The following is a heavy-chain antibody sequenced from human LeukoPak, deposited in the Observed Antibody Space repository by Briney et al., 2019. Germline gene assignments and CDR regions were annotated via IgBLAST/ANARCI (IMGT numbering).Heavy chain of an antibody. CDR2: ISACNGDT. D-gene: IGHD6-19*01. V-gene: IGHV1-18*01. CDR3: ARDPTNSSGRYFYLDY. CDR1: GFTFNRYG. Sequence: ASVKVSCKASGFTFNRYGISWVRQAPGQGLEWMGWISACNGDTHYEQKFQGRDIMTTDTYTSTAYIELRSLRSDDAAVYYCARDPTNSSGRYFYLDYWGQGTVVTVSS. J-gene: IGHJ4*02.